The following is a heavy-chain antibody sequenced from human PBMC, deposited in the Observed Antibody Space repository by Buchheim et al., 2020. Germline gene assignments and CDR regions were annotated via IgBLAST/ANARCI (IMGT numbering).Heavy chain of an antibody. D-gene: IGHD6-19*01. CDR1: GYTFTNYY. J-gene: IGHJ6*02. CDR3: ASGIIVAGTYYYFGMDV. CDR2: INPRSGST. V-gene: IGHV1-46*01. Sequence: QVQLAQSGAEVKKPGASVKVSCTASGYTFTNYYIHWVRQAPGQGLEWMGAINPRSGSTDCAQKFLGRLTMTRDTSTSTVYMELSSLRSEDAAVYYCASGIIVAGTYYYFGMDVWGQGTT.